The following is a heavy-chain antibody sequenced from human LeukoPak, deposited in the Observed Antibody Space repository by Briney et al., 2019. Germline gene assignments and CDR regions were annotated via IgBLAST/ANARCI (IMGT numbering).Heavy chain of an antibody. D-gene: IGHD1-1*01. CDR1: GFTFSSYG. Sequence: GGSLRLSCIASGFTFSSYGMHWVRQAPGKGLEWVAFIRFDGTNKYYADSVKGRFTISRDNAKNSVYLQMSSLRVEDTAVYYCSATLDYWGQGTLVTVSS. J-gene: IGHJ4*02. CDR2: IRFDGTNK. CDR3: SATLDY. V-gene: IGHV3-30*02.